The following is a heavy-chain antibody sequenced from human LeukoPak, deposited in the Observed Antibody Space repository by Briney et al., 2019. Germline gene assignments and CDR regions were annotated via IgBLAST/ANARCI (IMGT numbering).Heavy chain of an antibody. CDR2: INHSGST. Sequence: SETLSLTCAVYGGSFSGYYWSWIRQPPGKGLEWIGEINHSGSTNYNPSLKSRVTISVDTSKNQFSLKLSSVTAADTAVYYCARRAGITMVRGVISHIDYWGQGTLVTVSS. V-gene: IGHV4-34*01. J-gene: IGHJ4*02. CDR1: GGSFSGYY. CDR3: ARRAGITMVRGVISHIDY. D-gene: IGHD3-10*01.